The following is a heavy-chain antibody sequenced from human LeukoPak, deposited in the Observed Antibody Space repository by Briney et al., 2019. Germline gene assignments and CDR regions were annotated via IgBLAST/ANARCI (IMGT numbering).Heavy chain of an antibody. J-gene: IGHJ4*02. D-gene: IGHD3-10*01. CDR3: AKDGYYSSGTYFDY. CDR2: ISSDGNNK. V-gene: IGHV3-30*18. CDR1: GFTFSTYA. Sequence: PGGSLRLSCAASGFTFSTYAMHWVRQAPGKGLEWEAVISSDGNNKYYADSVKGRFTISRDNSKNTLYLQMNSLRAEDTAVYYCAKDGYYSSGTYFDYWGQGTLLTVSS.